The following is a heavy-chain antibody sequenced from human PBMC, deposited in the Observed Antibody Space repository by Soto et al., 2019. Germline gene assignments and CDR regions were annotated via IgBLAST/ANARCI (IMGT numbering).Heavy chain of an antibody. J-gene: IGHJ4*02. CDR1: GFTFSSYA. CDR3: AKVPSSGWYVYY. D-gene: IGHD6-19*01. CDR2: ISGSGGST. Sequence: LRLSCAASGFTFSSYAMSWVRQAPVNGLEWVSAISGSGGSTYYADSVKGRFTISRDNSKNTLYLQMNSLRAEDTAVYYCAKVPSSGWYVYYWGQGTLVTVSS. V-gene: IGHV3-23*01.